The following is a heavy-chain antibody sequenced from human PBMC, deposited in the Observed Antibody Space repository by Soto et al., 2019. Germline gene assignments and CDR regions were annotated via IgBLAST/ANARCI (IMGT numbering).Heavy chain of an antibody. D-gene: IGHD1-26*01. J-gene: IGHJ3*02. CDR2: IYYSGST. CDR3: ARLGTVGAFDI. Sequence: QLQLQESGPGLVKPSETLSLTCTVSGGSISSSSYYWGWIRQPPGEGLEWIGSIYYSGSTYYNPSLKSRVTISVDTSKNQFSLKLSSVTAADTAVYYCARLGTVGAFDIWGQGTMVTVSS. CDR1: GGSISSSSYY. V-gene: IGHV4-39*01.